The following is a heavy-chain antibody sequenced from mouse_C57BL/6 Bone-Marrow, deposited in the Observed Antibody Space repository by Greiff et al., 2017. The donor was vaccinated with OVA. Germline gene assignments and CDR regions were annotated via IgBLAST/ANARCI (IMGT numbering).Heavy chain of an antibody. Sequence: QVQLKQPGAELVKPGASVKMSCKASGYTFTSYWITWVKQRPGQGLEWIGDIYPGSGSTNYNEKFKSKATLTVDTSSSTAYMQISSLASEDSAVYYCARWDYLDFDYWGQGTTLTVSS. J-gene: IGHJ2*01. CDR3: ARWDYLDFDY. D-gene: IGHD5-5*01. CDR2: IYPGSGST. V-gene: IGHV1-55*01. CDR1: GYTFTSYW.